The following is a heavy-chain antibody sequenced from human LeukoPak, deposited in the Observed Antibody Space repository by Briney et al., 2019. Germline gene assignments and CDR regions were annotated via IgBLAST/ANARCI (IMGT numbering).Heavy chain of an antibody. D-gene: IGHD1-26*01. Sequence: SEALSLTCSVSGGSISSGGYYWSWIRQHPGKGLEWIGYIYYSGSTYYNPSFKSRVTMSVDTSKNQFSLKLSSVTAADTAVYYCARVVYSGLEVDYWGQGTLVTVSS. CDR3: ARVVYSGLEVDY. CDR2: IYYSGST. CDR1: GGSISSGGYY. V-gene: IGHV4-31*03. J-gene: IGHJ4*02.